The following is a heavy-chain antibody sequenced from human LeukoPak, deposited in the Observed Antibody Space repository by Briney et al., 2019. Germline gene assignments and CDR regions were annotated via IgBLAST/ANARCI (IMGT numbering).Heavy chain of an antibody. J-gene: IGHJ2*01. CDR3: ARGRYYDFWSGYQRPDWYFDL. V-gene: IGHV4-39*07. Sequence: PSETLSLTCTVSGGSVSSSSDYWDWIRQPPGKGLEWSGSIYFTGTTYHNPSLKSRVTISVDTSKNQFSLNLSSVTAADTAVYYCARGRYYDFWSGYQRPDWYFDLWGRGTLVTVSS. CDR2: IYFTGTT. CDR1: GGSVSSSSDY. D-gene: IGHD3-3*01.